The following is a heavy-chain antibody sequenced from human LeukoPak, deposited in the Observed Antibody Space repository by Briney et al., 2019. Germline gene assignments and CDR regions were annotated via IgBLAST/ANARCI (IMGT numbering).Heavy chain of an antibody. CDR2: IYYSGST. V-gene: IGHV4-59*01. J-gene: IGHJ5*02. D-gene: IGHD5-18*01. CDR1: GGSISSYY. Sequence: SETLSLTCTVSGGSISSYYWSWIRQPPGKGLEWIGYIYYSGSTNYNPSLKSRVTISVDTSKNQFSLKLSSVTAADTAVYYCARGWPYSYGYCWFDPWGQGTLVTVSS. CDR3: ARGWPYSYGYCWFDP.